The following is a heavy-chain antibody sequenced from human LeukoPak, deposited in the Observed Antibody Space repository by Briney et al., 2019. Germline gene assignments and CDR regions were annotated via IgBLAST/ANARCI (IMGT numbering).Heavy chain of an antibody. CDR1: GGTFSSYA. D-gene: IGHD4-11*01. CDR3: ARGQNDYTNYYYYYGMDV. Sequence: SVKVSCKASGGTFSSYAISWVRQAPGQGLEWMGRIIPILDIANYAQKFQGRVTITADKSTSTAYMELSSLRSEDTAVYYCARGQNDYTNYYYYYGMDVWGQGTTVTVSS. J-gene: IGHJ6*02. CDR2: IIPILDIA. V-gene: IGHV1-69*04.